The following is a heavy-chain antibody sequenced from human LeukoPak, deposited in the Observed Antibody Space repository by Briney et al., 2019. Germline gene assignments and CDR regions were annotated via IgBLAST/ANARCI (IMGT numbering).Heavy chain of an antibody. CDR1: GFTFSDYA. CDR2: ISYDGGKQ. J-gene: IGHJ4*02. CDR3: SRGSYAFDY. D-gene: IGHD1-26*01. Sequence: AGGSLRLSCAASGFTFSDYAIHWVRQAPGKGLEWVAVISYDGGKQYYADSVKGRFTISRDNSNSTLFLQMNSLTVEDTAVYFCSRGSYAFDYWGQGTLVTVSS. V-gene: IGHV3-30-3*01.